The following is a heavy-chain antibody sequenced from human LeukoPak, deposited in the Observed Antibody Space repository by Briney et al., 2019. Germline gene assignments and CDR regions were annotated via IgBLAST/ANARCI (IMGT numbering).Heavy chain of an antibody. CDR1: GFTFRSYG. V-gene: IGHV3-30*02. J-gene: IGHJ4*02. CDR3: AEDYGGN. Sequence: GGSLRLSCAASGFTFRSYGMHWVRQAPGKGLEWVTFIQYDGSNKYYADSVKVRFTVSGDNSKNTLYLQMSSLRAEDTAVYYCAEDYGGNLGQGTLVTVSS. CDR2: IQYDGSNK. D-gene: IGHD4-23*01.